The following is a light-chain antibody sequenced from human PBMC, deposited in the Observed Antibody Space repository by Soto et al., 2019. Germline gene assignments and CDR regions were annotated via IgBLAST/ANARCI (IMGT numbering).Light chain of an antibody. CDR1: QSIKSW. V-gene: IGKV1-5*01. CDR3: QQYSSYWRM. CDR2: DVS. Sequence: DIQMTQSPSTLSASVGDRVTITCRASQSIKSWLAWYQQKPGTAPKLLIYDVSTLESGVPSRFSGSGSGTEFTLTISSLQPDDFATYYCQQYSSYWRMVGHGTQG. J-gene: IGKJ1*01.